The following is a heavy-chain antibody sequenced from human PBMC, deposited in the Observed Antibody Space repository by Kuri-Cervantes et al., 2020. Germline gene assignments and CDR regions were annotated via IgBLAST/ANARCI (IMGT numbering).Heavy chain of an antibody. CDR2: ISGSGGST. J-gene: IGHJ4*02. V-gene: IGHV3-23*01. CDR1: GFTFSSYD. D-gene: IGHD4-23*01. CDR3: AKDINYGGNAGWYYFDY. Sequence: GESLKISCAASGFTFSSYDMHWVRQAPGKGLEWVSVISGSGGSTYYADSVKGRFTISRDNAKNSLYLQMNSLRAEDTALYYCAKDINYGGNAGWYYFDYWGQGTLVTVSS.